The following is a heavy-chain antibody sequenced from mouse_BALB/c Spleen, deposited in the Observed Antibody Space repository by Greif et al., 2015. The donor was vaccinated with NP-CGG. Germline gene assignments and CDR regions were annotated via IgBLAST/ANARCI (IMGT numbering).Heavy chain of an antibody. CDR2: INPYNGDT. D-gene: IGHD2-1*01. Sequence: VQLQQSGPELVKPGASVKISCKASGYSFTGYFMNWVMQSHGKSLEWIGRINPYNGDTFYNQKFKGKATLTVDKSSSTAHMELRSLASEDSAVYYCLKEGNYVGYFDYWGPGTTLTVSS. V-gene: IGHV1-20*02. J-gene: IGHJ2*01. CDR1: GYSFTGYF. CDR3: LKEGNYVGYFDY.